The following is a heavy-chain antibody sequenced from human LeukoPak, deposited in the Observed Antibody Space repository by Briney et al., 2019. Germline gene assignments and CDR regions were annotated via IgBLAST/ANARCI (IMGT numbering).Heavy chain of an antibody. V-gene: IGHV3-20*04. Sequence: GGSLRLSCAASGFTFDDYGMSWVRQAPGKGLEWVSGINWNGGSTGYADSVKGRFTISRDNAKNSLYLQMNSLRAEDTALYYCARRESTYQNYYYFYYMDAWGKGTTVTVSS. CDR1: GFTFDDYG. J-gene: IGHJ6*03. CDR2: INWNGGST. CDR3: ARRESTYQNYYYFYYMDA.